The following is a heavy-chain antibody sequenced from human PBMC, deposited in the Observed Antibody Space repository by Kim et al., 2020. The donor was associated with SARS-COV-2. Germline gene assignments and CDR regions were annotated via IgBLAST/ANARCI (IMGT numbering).Heavy chain of an antibody. CDR2: ISYDGSNK. CDR3: ARDSYYYGSGRSLDY. V-gene: IGHV3-30-3*01. J-gene: IGHJ4*02. Sequence: GGSLRLSCAASGFTFSSYAMHWVRQAPGKGLEWVAVISYDGSNKYYADSVKGRFTISRDNSKNTLYLQMNSLRAEDTAVYYCARDSYYYGSGRSLDYWGQGTLVTVSS. CDR1: GFTFSSYA. D-gene: IGHD3-10*01.